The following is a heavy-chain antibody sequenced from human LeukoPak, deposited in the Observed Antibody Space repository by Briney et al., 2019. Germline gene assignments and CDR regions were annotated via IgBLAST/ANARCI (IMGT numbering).Heavy chain of an antibody. CDR1: GFAFSSYA. CDR3: QGSLGY. V-gene: IGHV3-30*04. J-gene: IGHJ4*02. Sequence: GGSLRLSCAASGFAFSSYAMHWVRQAPGKGLEWVAVISYDGSNKYYADSVKGRFTISRDNSKNTLYLQMNSLRAEDTAVYYCQGSLGYWGQGTLVTVSS. D-gene: IGHD3-16*01. CDR2: ISYDGSNK.